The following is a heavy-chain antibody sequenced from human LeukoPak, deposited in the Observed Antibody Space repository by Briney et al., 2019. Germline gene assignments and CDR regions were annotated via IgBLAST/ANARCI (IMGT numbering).Heavy chain of an antibody. CDR2: INHSGST. CDR1: GGSISAISGGPYY. Sequence: SETLSLTCTVSGGSISAISGGPYYWGWIRQPPGKGLEWIGEINHSGSTNYNPSLKSRVTISVDTSRNQFSLKLSSVTAADTAVYYCARGRRVLDSSGWYVNYWGQGTLVTVSS. CDR3: ARGRRVLDSSGWYVNY. V-gene: IGHV4-39*07. J-gene: IGHJ4*02. D-gene: IGHD6-19*01.